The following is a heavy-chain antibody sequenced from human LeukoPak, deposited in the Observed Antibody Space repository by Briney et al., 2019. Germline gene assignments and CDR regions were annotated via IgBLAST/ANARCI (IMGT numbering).Heavy chain of an antibody. CDR1: GFTFSSYS. CDR2: ISGSGDRT. J-gene: IGHJ5*02. Sequence: GGSLRLSCAASGFTFSSYSMSWVRQAPGKGLEGVSGISGSGDRTYYAAAVKGRFTISRDNSKNTVYLQMDSMRAEDTAVYYCATCRGPGSGNLWGQGTLVTVSS. D-gene: IGHD3-10*01. V-gene: IGHV3-23*01. CDR3: ATCRGPGSGNL.